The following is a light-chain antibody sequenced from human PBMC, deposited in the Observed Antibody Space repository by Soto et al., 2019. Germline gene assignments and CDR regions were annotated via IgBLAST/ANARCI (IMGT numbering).Light chain of an antibody. V-gene: IGLV1-47*01. CDR2: RNN. Sequence: QPVLTQPPSVSGTPGQRVTISCSGSGSNIGRNYVYWYQRLPGAAPKLLIYRNNQRPSGVPDRFSGSKSGTAASLAISGLRSEDEADYYCAAWDDSLSGYVFGTGTKLTVL. J-gene: IGLJ1*01. CDR3: AAWDDSLSGYV. CDR1: GSNIGRNY.